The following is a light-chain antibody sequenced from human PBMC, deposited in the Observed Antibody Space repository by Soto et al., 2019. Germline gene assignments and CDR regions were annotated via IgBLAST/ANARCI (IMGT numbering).Light chain of an antibody. J-gene: IGKJ1*01. CDR1: QGIGNN. V-gene: IGKV1-8*01. CDR3: QHYYSHPPT. CDR2: GAS. Sequence: AIRMTQSPSSFSASTGDRVTITCRASQGIGNNLAWYQRKPGRAPKLLISGASTLQIGVPSRFSGSGSGTEFTLTINYLRSEDFAIYYCQHYYSHPPTFGQGTNVEIK.